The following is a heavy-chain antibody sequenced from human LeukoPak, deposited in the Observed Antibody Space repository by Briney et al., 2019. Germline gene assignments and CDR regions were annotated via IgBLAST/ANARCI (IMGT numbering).Heavy chain of an antibody. CDR3: AKATTGYSSSWYDQVYYYYGMDV. J-gene: IGHJ6*02. CDR1: GFTFSSYG. Sequence: GGSLRLSCAASGFTFSSYGMHWVRQAPGKGLEWVSVISYDGSNKYYADSVKGRFTISRDNSKNTLYLQMNSLRAEDTAVYYCAKATTGYSSSWYDQVYYYYGMDVWGQGTTVTVSS. D-gene: IGHD6-13*01. V-gene: IGHV3-30*18. CDR2: ISYDGSNK.